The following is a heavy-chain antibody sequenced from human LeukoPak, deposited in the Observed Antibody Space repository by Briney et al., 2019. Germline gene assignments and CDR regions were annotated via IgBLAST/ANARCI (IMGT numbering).Heavy chain of an antibody. V-gene: IGHV1-69*06. D-gene: IGHD2-15*01. CDR2: IIPISSTA. CDR3: AREGYCSGGNCYSVDY. Sequence: ASVKVSCKAYGGTFSNDAVNWVRQTPGQGLEWVGGIIPISSTAIYAQKFQGRVTITADKSTTTAYVELSSLRSEDTAVYYCAREGYCSGGNCYSVDYWGQGTLVTVSS. J-gene: IGHJ4*02. CDR1: GGTFSNDA.